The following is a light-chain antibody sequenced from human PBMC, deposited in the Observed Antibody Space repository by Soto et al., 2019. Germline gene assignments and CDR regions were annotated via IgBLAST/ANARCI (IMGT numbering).Light chain of an antibody. CDR2: AAS. V-gene: IGKV3-20*01. J-gene: IGKJ3*01. CDR3: QQYDGAPLT. Sequence: EIVLTQSPDTLSLSPGERATLFCRASQTRSINSLAWYQQKPGQAPRLLIYAASTRHTGIPDRFNGSGSGTDFALTINRLEPEDFAVYFCQQYDGAPLTFGPGTKVDVK. CDR1: QTRSINS.